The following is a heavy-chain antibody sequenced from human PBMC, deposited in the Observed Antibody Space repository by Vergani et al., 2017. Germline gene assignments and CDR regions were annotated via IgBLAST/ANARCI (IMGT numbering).Heavy chain of an antibody. Sequence: EVQLVESGGGLVQPGRSLRLSCAASGFTFDDYAMHWVRQAPGKGLEWVSGISWNSGSIGYADSVKGRFTISRDNAKNSLYLQMNSLRAEDTAVYYCARSRVGFVVVPAAPRGDYYYYGMDVWGQGP. CDR2: ISWNSGSI. D-gene: IGHD2-2*01. CDR3: ARSRVGFVVVPAAPRGDYYYYGMDV. V-gene: IGHV3-9*01. J-gene: IGHJ6*02. CDR1: GFTFDDYA.